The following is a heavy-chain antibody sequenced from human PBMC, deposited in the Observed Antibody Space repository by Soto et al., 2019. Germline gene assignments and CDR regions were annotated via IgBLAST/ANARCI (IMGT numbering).Heavy chain of an antibody. CDR1: GYSFTSYW. D-gene: IGHD4-17*01. V-gene: IGHV5-10-1*01. J-gene: IGHJ5*02. Sequence: PGESLKISCKGSGYSFTSYWISWVRQMPGKGLEWMGRIDPSDSYTNYSPSFQGHVTISADKSISTAYLQWSSLKASDTAMYYCARLGGDYGFTVAWFDPWGQGTLVTV. CDR2: IDPSDSYT. CDR3: ARLGGDYGFTVAWFDP.